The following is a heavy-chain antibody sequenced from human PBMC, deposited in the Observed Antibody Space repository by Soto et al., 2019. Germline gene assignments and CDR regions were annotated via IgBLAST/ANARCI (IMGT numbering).Heavy chain of an antibody. V-gene: IGHV3-21*01. Sequence: EVQLVESGGGLVKPGGSLRLSCAASGFTFSTYTMNWVRQAPGKGLEWVSSISSGSTYIYYADSVTGRFTISRDNAKNSLYLQMNSLRAEDTAVYYCARETGSYNWNDGLMDVWGHGTTVTVSS. CDR2: ISSGSTYI. CDR3: ARETGSYNWNDGLMDV. CDR1: GFTFSTYT. D-gene: IGHD1-20*01. J-gene: IGHJ6*02.